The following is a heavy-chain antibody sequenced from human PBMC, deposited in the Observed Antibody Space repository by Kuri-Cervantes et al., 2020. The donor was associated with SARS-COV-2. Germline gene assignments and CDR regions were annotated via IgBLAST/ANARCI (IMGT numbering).Heavy chain of an antibody. V-gene: IGHV3-30-3*01. CDR3: ARDASMGGFAP. CDR1: GFTFSSYA. J-gene: IGHJ5*02. Sequence: GESLKISCAASGFTFSSYAMHWVRQAPGKGLEWVAVISYDGSNKYYADSVKGRFTISRDNSKNTLYLQMNSPRAEDTAVYYCARDASMGGFAPWGQGTLVTVSS. D-gene: IGHD5-12*01. CDR2: ISYDGSNK.